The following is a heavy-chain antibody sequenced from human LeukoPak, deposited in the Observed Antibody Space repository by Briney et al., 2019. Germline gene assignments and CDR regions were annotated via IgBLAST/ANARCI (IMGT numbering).Heavy chain of an antibody. CDR1: GDSVSSNSAA. CDR2: TYYRSKWFN. V-gene: IGHV6-1*01. CDR3: AREVTTAPNWFDP. D-gene: IGHD1/OR15-1a*01. Sequence: SQTLSLTRAISGDSVSSNSAAWNWIRHSPSRGLEWLGRTYYRSKWFNDYAVSVKSRITVNPDTSKNQFSLQLNSVTPEDTAVYYCAREVTTAPNWFDPWGQGTLVTVSS. J-gene: IGHJ5*02.